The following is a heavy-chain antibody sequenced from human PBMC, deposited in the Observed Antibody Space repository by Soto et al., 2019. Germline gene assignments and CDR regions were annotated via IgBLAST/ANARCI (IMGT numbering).Heavy chain of an antibody. CDR2: ITPIDGST. D-gene: IGHD4-17*01. CDR3: ARAVSTKTAPIDY. V-gene: IGHV1-46*01. Sequence: QVQLVQSGAEVKNPGASVKVSCKASGYTFTTYYMHWLRQARGQGLEWMGIITPIDGSTRYDQKFQDRVTMTRDTSTSTVYMELSSLGSEDTAVYYYARAVSTKTAPIDYWGQGTLVTVSS. CDR1: GYTFTTYY. J-gene: IGHJ4*02.